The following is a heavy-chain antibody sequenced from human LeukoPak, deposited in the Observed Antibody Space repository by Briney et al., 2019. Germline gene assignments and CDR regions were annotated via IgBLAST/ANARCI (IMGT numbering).Heavy chain of an antibody. V-gene: IGHV1-69*13. D-gene: IGHD3-10*01. CDR2: IIPIFGTA. CDR1: GGTFSSYA. CDR3: VRDPRITMVRGVSYFDY. Sequence: SVKVSCKASGGTFSSYAISWVRQATGQGLEWMGGIIPIFGTANYAQKFQGRVTITADESTSTAYMELSSLRSEDTAVYYCVRDPRITMVRGVSYFDYWGQGTLVTVSS. J-gene: IGHJ4*02.